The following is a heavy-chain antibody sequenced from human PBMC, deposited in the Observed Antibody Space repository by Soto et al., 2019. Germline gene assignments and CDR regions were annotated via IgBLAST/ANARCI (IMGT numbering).Heavy chain of an antibody. CDR3: ARDISRVATITNFDY. CDR2: ISAYNGNT. V-gene: IGHV1-18*01. J-gene: IGHJ4*02. CDR1: GYTFTSYG. D-gene: IGHD5-12*01. Sequence: ASVKVSCKASGYTFTSYGISWVRQAPGQGLEWMGWISAYNGNTNYAQKLQGRVTMTTDTSTSTAYMELRSLRSDDTAVYYCARDISRVATITNFDYWGQGTLVTVSS.